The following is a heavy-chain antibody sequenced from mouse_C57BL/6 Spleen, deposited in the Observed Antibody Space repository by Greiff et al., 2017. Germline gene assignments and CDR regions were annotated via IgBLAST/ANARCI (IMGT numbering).Heavy chain of an antibody. CDR3: ARWGYYDYDGAFAY. V-gene: IGHV1-69*01. J-gene: IGHJ3*01. D-gene: IGHD2-4*01. Sequence: VQLQQSGAELVMPGASVKLSCKASGYTFTSYWMHWVKQRPGQGLEWIGEIDPSDSYTNYNQKFKGKSTLTVDKSSSTAYMQLSSLTSEDSAVYYCARWGYYDYDGAFAYWGQGTLVTVSA. CDR1: GYTFTSYW. CDR2: IDPSDSYT.